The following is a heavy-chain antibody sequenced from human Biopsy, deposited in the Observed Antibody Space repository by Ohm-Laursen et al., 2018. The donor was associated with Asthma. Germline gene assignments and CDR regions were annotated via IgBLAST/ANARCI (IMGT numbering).Heavy chain of an antibody. D-gene: IGHD2-15*01. V-gene: IGHV4-61*01. J-gene: IGHJ2*01. CDR1: GGSVSSGSHY. CDR3: ARVPTTLRYFDL. CDR2: ISYSGST. Sequence: SDTLSLTWTVSGGSVSSGSHYWSWIRQPPGKGLAWVSYISYSGSTDYNPSLKSRLTISMDTSKNQFSLKLSSVTAADTAVYYCARVPTTLRYFDLWGRGTLVTVSS.